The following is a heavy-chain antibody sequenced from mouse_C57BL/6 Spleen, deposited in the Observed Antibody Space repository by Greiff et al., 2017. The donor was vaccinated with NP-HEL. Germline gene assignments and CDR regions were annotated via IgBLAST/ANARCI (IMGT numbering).Heavy chain of an antibody. D-gene: IGHD1-1*01. CDR3: TEDYYGSSYGFFAY. V-gene: IGHV14-1*01. J-gene: IGHJ3*01. CDR1: GFNIKDYY. Sequence: EVQLQESGAELVRPGASVKLSCTASGFNIKDYYMHWVKQRPEQGLEWIGRIDPEDGDTEYAPKFQGKATMTADTSSNTAYLQLSSLTSEDTAVYYCTEDYYGSSYGFFAYWGQGTLVTVSA. CDR2: IDPEDGDT.